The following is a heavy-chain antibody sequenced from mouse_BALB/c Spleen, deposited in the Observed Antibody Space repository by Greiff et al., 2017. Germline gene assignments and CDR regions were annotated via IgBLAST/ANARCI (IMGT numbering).Heavy chain of an antibody. CDR2: NGPANGNT. CDR3: SRDPWFDY. CDR1: GFNIKDTY. J-gene: IGHJ3*01. Sequence: EVKLMESGAELVKPGASVELSCTASGFNIKDTYMLWVKQRPEQGLEWIGRNGPANGNTNCDPKFQGKVTITADTSSNPAYLQLSGLTPEDTAVYSCSRDPWFDYWGQGTMVTVSA. V-gene: IGHV14-3*02.